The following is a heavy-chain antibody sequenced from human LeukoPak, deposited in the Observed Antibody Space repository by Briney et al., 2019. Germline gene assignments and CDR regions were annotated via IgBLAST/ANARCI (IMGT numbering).Heavy chain of an antibody. CDR2: ISSSSSYT. J-gene: IGHJ4*02. Sequence: PGGSLRLSCAPSGFTFSDYYMSWIRQAPGKGPDWVSYISSSSSYTNYADSVKGRFTISRDNAKNSLYLQMNSLRAEDTAVYYCARDTAVPGTGTDFDYWGQGTLVTVSS. CDR3: ARDTAVPGTGTDFDY. D-gene: IGHD6-19*01. CDR1: GFTFSDYY. V-gene: IGHV3-11*05.